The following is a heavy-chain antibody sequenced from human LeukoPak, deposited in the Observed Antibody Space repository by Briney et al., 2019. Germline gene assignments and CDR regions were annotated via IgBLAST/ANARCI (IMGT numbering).Heavy chain of an antibody. CDR1: GYTFTSYG. D-gene: IGHD6-13*01. J-gene: IGHJ4*02. Sequence: SVKVSCKDSGYTFTSYGISWVRQAPGQGIEWMGWIIPIFGTANYAQKFQGRVTITTDESTSTAYMEPSSLRSEDTAVYYCATESIAAAGHYWGQGTLVTVSS. CDR3: ATESIAAAGHY. CDR2: IIPIFGTA. V-gene: IGHV1-69*05.